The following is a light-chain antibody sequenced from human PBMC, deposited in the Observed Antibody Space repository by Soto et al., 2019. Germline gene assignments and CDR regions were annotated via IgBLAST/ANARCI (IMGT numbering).Light chain of an antibody. Sequence: DIVLTQSPGTLSLSPGERATLSCRASQDVLNNYLAWFQQKPGQAPRLLISGISTRATGIPDRFSGSGSGTHFTLTISRLEPEDFAIYYCQQFGTPLWTFGQGTKVEIK. J-gene: IGKJ1*01. CDR3: QQFGTPLWT. CDR2: GIS. CDR1: QDVLNNY. V-gene: IGKV3-20*01.